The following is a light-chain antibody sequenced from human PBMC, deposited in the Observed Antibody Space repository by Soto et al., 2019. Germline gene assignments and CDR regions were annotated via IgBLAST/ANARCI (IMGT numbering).Light chain of an antibody. CDR1: QSILNRSNNHTY. Sequence: DIVMTQSPDSLAVSLGERATINCKSSQSILNRSNNHTYLVWYQQKPGQPPKRLIYWASTRESGVPDRFTGSGSGTDFTLTISSLEAEDVAVYYCQQYYPTPITFGGGTRVEIK. CDR3: QQYYPTPIT. V-gene: IGKV4-1*01. J-gene: IGKJ4*01. CDR2: WAS.